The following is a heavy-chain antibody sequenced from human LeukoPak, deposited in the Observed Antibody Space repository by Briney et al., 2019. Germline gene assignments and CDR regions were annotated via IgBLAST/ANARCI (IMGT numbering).Heavy chain of an antibody. CDR3: ARRGTSRSWYYFDY. J-gene: IGHJ4*02. CDR2: ISTSASTI. Sequence: GGSLRLSCAASGFTFSSYEMNWVRQAPGKGLEWVSYISTSASTIYYADSVKGRFTSSRDNAKNSLYLQMNSLRAEDTAVYHCARRGTSRSWYYFDYWGEGTLVTVSS. V-gene: IGHV3-48*03. CDR1: GFTFSSYE.